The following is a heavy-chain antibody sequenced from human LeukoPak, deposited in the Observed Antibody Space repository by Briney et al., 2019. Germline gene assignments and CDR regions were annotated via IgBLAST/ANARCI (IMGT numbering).Heavy chain of an antibody. J-gene: IGHJ5*02. CDR2: MIGTGDT. D-gene: IGHD5-24*01. CDR1: GFNFGNFA. Sequence: PGRSLRLSCVASGFNFGNFAVTWVRQAPGKGLEWVSGMIGTGDTYYADSVKGRFTMFRDYSRTTLYLQMNNLIFEDTAIYYCAKDMHYNDGRWEFDPWGQGTLVTVSS. V-gene: IGHV3-23*01. CDR3: AKDMHYNDGRWEFDP.